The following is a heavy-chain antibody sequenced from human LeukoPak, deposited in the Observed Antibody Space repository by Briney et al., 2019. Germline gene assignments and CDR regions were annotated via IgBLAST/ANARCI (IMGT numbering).Heavy chain of an antibody. CDR3: TTQPWQVDY. CDR1: GFTFINAW. J-gene: IGHJ4*02. CDR2: IKTKIDGGTT. D-gene: IGHD6-19*01. V-gene: IGHV3-15*01. Sequence: PGGSLRLSCAASGFTFINAWMAWVRQAPGKGLEWVGRIKTKIDGGTTDYAAPVKGRFTISRDDSKNTLYLQMNSLKTEDTAVYYCTTQPWQVDYWGQGTLVTVSS.